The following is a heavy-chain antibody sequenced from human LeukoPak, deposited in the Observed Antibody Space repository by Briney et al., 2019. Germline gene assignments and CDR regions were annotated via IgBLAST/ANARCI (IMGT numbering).Heavy chain of an antibody. V-gene: IGHV3-74*01. CDR2: VKSDGTAT. Sequence: HSGGSLRLSCAASGFTFSSHLMHWVRQAQGTGLVWVSSVKSDGTATNYADSVKGRFTISRDNAKNTLYLQMNSLRVEDTAVYYCVRKFATGDWGQGTLVTDSS. J-gene: IGHJ4*02. CDR1: GFTFSSHL. CDR3: VRKFATGD. D-gene: IGHD1-14*01.